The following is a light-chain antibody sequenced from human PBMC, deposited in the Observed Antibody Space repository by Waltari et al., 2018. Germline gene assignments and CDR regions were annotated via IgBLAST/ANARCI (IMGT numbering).Light chain of an antibody. CDR1: SRDAGGYKY. CDR2: DLS. Sequence: QSALTQPASVSGSPGQSIPISCTGPSRDAGGYKYFSWHQQHPGKAPKRISYDLSNRPSGFSNRFSGSKSGNTASLTISGLQAEDEAEYFCSSYTSARTWVFGGGTKLTVL. CDR3: SSYTSARTWV. V-gene: IGLV2-14*03. J-gene: IGLJ3*02.